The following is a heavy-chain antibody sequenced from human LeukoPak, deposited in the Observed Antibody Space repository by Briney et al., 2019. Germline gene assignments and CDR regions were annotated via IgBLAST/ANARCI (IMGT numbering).Heavy chain of an antibody. Sequence: GRSLCLSCAASEFSFSNYGMHWVRQAPGKGLEWVAVIWNDGSNEYYADSVKGRFTISRDNSKNTLYLQMNSLRAEDTAVYYCARDTNDWGAVFDYRGQGVLVTVSS. D-gene: IGHD7-27*01. J-gene: IGHJ4*02. CDR1: EFSFSNYG. CDR3: ARDTNDWGAVFDY. V-gene: IGHV3-33*01. CDR2: IWNDGSNE.